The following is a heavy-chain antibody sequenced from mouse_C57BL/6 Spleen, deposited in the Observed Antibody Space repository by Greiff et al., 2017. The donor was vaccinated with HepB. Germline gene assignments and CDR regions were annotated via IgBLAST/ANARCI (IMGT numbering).Heavy chain of an antibody. Sequence: VQLKESGPELVKPGASVKISCKASGYSFTGYYMNWVKQSPEKSLEWIGEINPSTGGTTYNQKFKAKATLTVDKSSSTAYMQLKSLTSEDSAVYYCASGYYDYDWFAYWGQGTLVTVSA. CDR3: ASGYYDYDWFAY. V-gene: IGHV1-42*01. D-gene: IGHD2-4*01. CDR1: GYSFTGYY. CDR2: INPSTGGT. J-gene: IGHJ3*01.